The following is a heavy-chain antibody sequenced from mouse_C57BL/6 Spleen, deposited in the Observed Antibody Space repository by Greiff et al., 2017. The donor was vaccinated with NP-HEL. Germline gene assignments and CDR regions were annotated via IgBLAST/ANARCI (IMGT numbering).Heavy chain of an antibody. J-gene: IGHJ1*03. D-gene: IGHD1-1*01. CDR2: INPSSGYT. V-gene: IGHV1-7*01. CDR1: GYTFTSYW. CDR3: AIGGELRGYCEV. Sequence: VQLQQSGAELAKPGASVKLSCKASGYTFTSYWMHWVKERPGQGLEWIGYINPSSGYTTYNQKFKDKATLTADNASSTADMQLSSLTYEDSAGYYCAIGGELRGYCEVWGKGTTVTVSS.